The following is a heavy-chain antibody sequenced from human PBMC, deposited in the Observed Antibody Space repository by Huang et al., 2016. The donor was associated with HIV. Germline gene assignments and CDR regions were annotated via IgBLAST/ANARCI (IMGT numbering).Heavy chain of an antibody. D-gene: IGHD3-3*01. Sequence: QVQLVQSGSEVKKPGASVKVSCKASGYTFTSYGITWVRQAPGQGLEWMGWISSYNGNTTDAQNLQGRVTMTTDTSTSTAYMELRSLRSDDTAVYFCARDLLYFGVVNGGMDVWGQGTTVIVSS. V-gene: IGHV1-18*04. CDR2: ISSYNGNT. J-gene: IGHJ6*02. CDR3: ARDLLYFGVVNGGMDV. CDR1: GYTFTSYG.